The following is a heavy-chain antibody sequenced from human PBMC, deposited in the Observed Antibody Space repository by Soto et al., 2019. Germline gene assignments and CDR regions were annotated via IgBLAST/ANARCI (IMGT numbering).Heavy chain of an antibody. J-gene: IGHJ4*02. D-gene: IGHD1-20*01. CDR2: ISAYNGNK. V-gene: IGHV1-18*01. Sequence: QVQLVQSGAEVKKPGASVKVSCKASGYTFTSYGISWVRQAPGQGLEWKGWISAYNGNKKYAQKLQGRVTMTTDTSTSTAYMELRSLRSDGTAVYYSARDAAIGMNDYWGQGTLVSVSS. CDR1: GYTFTSYG. CDR3: ARDAAIGMNDY.